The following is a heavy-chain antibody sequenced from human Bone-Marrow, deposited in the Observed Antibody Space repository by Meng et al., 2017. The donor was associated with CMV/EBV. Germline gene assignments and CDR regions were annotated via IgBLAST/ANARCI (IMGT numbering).Heavy chain of an antibody. Sequence: ASVKVSCKASGYTFTGYYIHWVRQAPGQGLEWMGWINPNSGGTNYAQKFQGRVTMTRDTSISTAYMELSRLRSDDTAVYYCARYSGYCSSTSCYRYAFDIWGQGTMVTVSS. J-gene: IGHJ3*02. D-gene: IGHD2-2*03. CDR3: ARYSGYCSSTSCYRYAFDI. CDR1: GYTFTGYY. CDR2: INPNSGGT. V-gene: IGHV1-2*02.